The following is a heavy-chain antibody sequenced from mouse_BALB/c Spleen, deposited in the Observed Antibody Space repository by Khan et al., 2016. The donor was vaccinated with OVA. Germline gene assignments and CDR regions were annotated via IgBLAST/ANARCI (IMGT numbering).Heavy chain of an antibody. CDR2: ISYSGST. V-gene: IGHV3-1*02. Sequence: EVQLQESGPDLVKPSQSLSLTCTVTGYSITSGYGWNWIRQFPGNKLEWMGYISYSGSTNYNPSLRSRISITRDTSKNQFFLQLNFVTTEDTATYYCARTARIKYWGQGTTLTVSS. CDR1: GYSITSGYG. D-gene: IGHD1-2*01. J-gene: IGHJ2*01. CDR3: ARTARIKY.